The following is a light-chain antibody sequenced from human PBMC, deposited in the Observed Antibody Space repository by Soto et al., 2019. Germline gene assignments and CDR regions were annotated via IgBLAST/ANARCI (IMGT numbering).Light chain of an antibody. CDR2: ATS. V-gene: IGKV1-39*01. CDR1: RNVSIY. Sequence: EIPLTQSPSSLAASVGDRLTLTCRASRNVSIYLNWYQHKPGKGPTLLIHATSNLQIGVPSRFSGSGSGTEFTLTINSLEPEDFGTYYCQQSYKMPSFGQGTRLEI. CDR3: QQSYKMPS. J-gene: IGKJ5*01.